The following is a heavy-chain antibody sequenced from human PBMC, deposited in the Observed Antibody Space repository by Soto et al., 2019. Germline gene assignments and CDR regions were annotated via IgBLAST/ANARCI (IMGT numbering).Heavy chain of an antibody. CDR1: GVYISGCYYS. CDR2: IDNSWST. V-gene: IGHV4-30-2*01. J-gene: IGHJ3*02. Sequence: QLQLQESGSGLVKPSQTLSLTCAVSGVYISGCYYSWSWVRQPPGTGLEWIGFIDNSWSTYYNSSLKGRVPMSVDRSQDDFFLNLTAVSSADTAVYYWSTYRKFFQIWGQGTKVTFSS. CDR3: STYRKFFQI.